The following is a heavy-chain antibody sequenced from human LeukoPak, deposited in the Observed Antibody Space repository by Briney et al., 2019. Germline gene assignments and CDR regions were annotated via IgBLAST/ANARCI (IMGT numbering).Heavy chain of an antibody. CDR2: VYYTGST. CDR3: ARMYDSSGYYYPFDY. J-gene: IGHJ4*02. V-gene: IGHV4-61*05. D-gene: IGHD3-22*01. CDR1: GGSISSSSYY. Sequence: PSETLSLTCTVSGGSISSSSYYWGWIRQPPGKGLEWIGYVYYTGSTNYNPPLKSRVTISVDTSKNHFSLKLSSVTAADTAVYYCARMYDSSGYYYPFDYWGQGTLVTVSS.